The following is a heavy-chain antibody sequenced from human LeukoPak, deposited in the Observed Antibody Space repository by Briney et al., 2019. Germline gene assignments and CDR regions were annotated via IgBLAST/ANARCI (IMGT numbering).Heavy chain of an antibody. V-gene: IGHV4-39*01. CDR2: IYYRGST. D-gene: IGHD6-19*01. Sequence: SETLSLTCTVSGGSVTSSSYYWGWIRQAPGKGLEWIGSIYYRGSTYYNPSLKSRVTVSADTSTNQFSLTLSPVTAADATVYYCVGAVAGYFFDYWGQGILVTVSS. CDR3: VGAVAGYFFDY. CDR1: GGSVTSSSYY. J-gene: IGHJ4*02.